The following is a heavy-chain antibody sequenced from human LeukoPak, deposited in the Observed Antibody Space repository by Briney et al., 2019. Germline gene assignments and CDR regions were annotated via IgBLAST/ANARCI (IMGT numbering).Heavy chain of an antibody. Sequence: GGSLRLSCVVSGFNFNNHEMNWVRQAPGKGLEWVSYISSSGSSIYYADSVKGRFTISRDNAKNSLYLQMNSLRAEDTALYHCARDRSYGAFDIWGQGTMVTVSS. V-gene: IGHV3-48*03. D-gene: IGHD5-18*01. CDR3: ARDRSYGAFDI. J-gene: IGHJ3*02. CDR1: GFNFNNHE. CDR2: ISSSGSSI.